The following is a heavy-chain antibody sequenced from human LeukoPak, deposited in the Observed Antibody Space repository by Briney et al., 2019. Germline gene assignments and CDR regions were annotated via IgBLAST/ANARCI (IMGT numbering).Heavy chain of an antibody. V-gene: IGHV4-59*08. J-gene: IGHJ4*02. CDR3: ARRNTADASIDF. CDR2: VYYSGSN. Sequence: KPSETLSLTCSVSGGSIIGHWWSWIRQPPGKGLEWIGDVYYSGSNNYNPSLKPRLPLPLDTSKNQFSLNLRSVTATDTAMYYCARRNTADASIDFWGQGTLVTASS. D-gene: IGHD4-17*01. CDR1: GGSIIGHW.